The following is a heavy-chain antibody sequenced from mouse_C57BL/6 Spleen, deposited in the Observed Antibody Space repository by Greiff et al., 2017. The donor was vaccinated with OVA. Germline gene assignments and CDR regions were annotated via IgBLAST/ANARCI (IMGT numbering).Heavy chain of an antibody. CDR2: ISSGGDYI. Sequence: DVMLVESGEGLVKPGGSLKLSCAASGFTFSSYAMSWVRQTPEKRLEWVAYISSGGDYIYYADTVKGRFTISRDNARNTLYLQMSSLKSEDTAMYYCTRGYDGHAMDYWGQGTSVTVSS. CDR1: GFTFSSYA. CDR3: TRGYDGHAMDY. D-gene: IGHD2-3*01. J-gene: IGHJ4*01. V-gene: IGHV5-9-1*02.